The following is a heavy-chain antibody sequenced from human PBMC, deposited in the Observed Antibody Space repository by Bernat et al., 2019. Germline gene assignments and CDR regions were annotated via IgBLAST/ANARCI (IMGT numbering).Heavy chain of an antibody. V-gene: IGHV3-30-3*01. J-gene: IGHJ3*02. D-gene: IGHD3-10*01. CDR2: ISYDGSNK. CDR1: GFTFSSYA. Sequence: QVQLVESGGGVVQPGRSLRLSCAASGFTFSSYAMHWVRQAPGKGLEWVAVISYDGSNKYYAASVKGRFTISRDKSKNTLYLQMNSLRAEDTAVYYCAGPPPGLHIVIGAFDIWGQGTMVTVSS. CDR3: AGPPPGLHIVIGAFDI.